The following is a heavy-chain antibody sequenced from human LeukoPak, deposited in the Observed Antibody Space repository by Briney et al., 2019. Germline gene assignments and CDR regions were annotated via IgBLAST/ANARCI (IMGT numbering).Heavy chain of an antibody. CDR1: GFTFSSYG. CDR2: ISYDGSNK. CDR3: AKRQDAYFDY. Sequence: GGSLRLSCAASGFTFSSYGMHWVRQAPGKGLEWVAVISYDGSNKYYADSVKGRFTISRDNSKNTLDLQMNSLRAEDTAVYYCAKRQDAYFDYWGQGTLVTVSS. V-gene: IGHV3-30*18. J-gene: IGHJ4*02.